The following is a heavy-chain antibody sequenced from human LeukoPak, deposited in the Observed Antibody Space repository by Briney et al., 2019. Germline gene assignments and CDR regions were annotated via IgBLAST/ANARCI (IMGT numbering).Heavy chain of an antibody. CDR1: GFTFSNYG. J-gene: IGHJ4*02. CDR2: ISHDGSNN. CDR3: AKVRVGTAHFDY. D-gene: IGHD2-15*01. Sequence: GRSLRFSGAASGFTFSNYGMPWFRKAPGKGLEWVVVISHDGSNNNYADSVKGRFTISRDNSKNTLYLQMNSLRPEDTAVYYCAKVRVGTAHFDYWGQGTLVTVSS. V-gene: IGHV3-30*18.